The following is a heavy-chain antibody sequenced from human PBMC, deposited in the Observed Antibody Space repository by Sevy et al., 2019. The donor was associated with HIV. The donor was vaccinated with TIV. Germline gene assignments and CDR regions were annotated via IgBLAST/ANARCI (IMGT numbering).Heavy chain of an antibody. Sequence: SETLSLTCTVSGGSISSSSYYWGWIRQPPGKGLEWIGTIYYSGSTYYNPSLKSRVTIFVDTSKNQFSLKLSPVTAADTAVYYCAKLSDSSAKGAFDIWGQGTMVTVSS. CDR2: IYYSGST. CDR3: AKLSDSSAKGAFDI. D-gene: IGHD3-22*01. CDR1: GGSISSSSYY. J-gene: IGHJ3*02. V-gene: IGHV4-39*01.